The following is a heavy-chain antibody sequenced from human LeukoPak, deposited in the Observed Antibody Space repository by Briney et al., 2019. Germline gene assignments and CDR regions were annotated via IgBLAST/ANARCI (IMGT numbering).Heavy chain of an antibody. J-gene: IGHJ5*02. CDR2: IYTSGGT. D-gene: IGHD3-3*01. Sequence: PSETLSLTCTVSGGSISSYYWSWIRQPAGKGLEWIGRIYTSGGTNYNPSLKSRVTMSVDTSKNQFSLKLSSVTAADTAVYYCARLNYDFWSGYWFDPWGQGTLVTVSS. CDR1: GGSISSYY. CDR3: ARLNYDFWSGYWFDP. V-gene: IGHV4-4*07.